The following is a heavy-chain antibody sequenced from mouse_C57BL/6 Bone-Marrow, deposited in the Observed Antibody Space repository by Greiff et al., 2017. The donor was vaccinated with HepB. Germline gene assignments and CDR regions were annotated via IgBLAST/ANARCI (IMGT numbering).Heavy chain of an antibody. Sequence: EVQVVESGGGLVKPGGSLKLSCAASGFTFSSYAMSWVRQTPEKRLEWVATISDGGSYTYYPDNVKGRFTISRDNAKNNLYLQMSHLKSEDTAMYYCARDWSYYGSSYWYFDVWGTGTTVTVSS. CDR3: ARDWSYYGSSYWYFDV. D-gene: IGHD1-1*01. CDR2: ISDGGSYT. CDR1: GFTFSSYA. J-gene: IGHJ1*03. V-gene: IGHV5-4*01.